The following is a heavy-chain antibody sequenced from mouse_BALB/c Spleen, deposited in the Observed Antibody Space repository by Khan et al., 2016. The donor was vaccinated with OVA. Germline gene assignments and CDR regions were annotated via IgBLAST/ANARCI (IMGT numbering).Heavy chain of an antibody. D-gene: IGHD1-1*02. V-gene: IGHV2-6-1*01. CDR1: GFSLTSYG. CDR3: ARHDWYFYTMDY. J-gene: IGHJ4*01. CDR2: IWSDGST. Sequence: QVQLKQSGPGLVAPSQTLSITCTTSGFSLTSYGVHWVRQPPGKGLEWLVVIWSDGSTTYYSALKSRLSIIKENSKSQVFLKMNGLQMNDRAMYYYARHDWYFYTMDYWGQGTTVTVSS.